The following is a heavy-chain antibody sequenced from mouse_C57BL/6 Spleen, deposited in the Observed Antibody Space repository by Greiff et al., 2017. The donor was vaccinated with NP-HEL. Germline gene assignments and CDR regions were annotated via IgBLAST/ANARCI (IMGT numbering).Heavy chain of an antibody. J-gene: IGHJ4*01. CDR2: IDPETGGT. Sequence: QVQLQQSGAELVRPGASVTLSCKASGYTFTDYEMHWVKQTPVHGLEWIGAIDPETGGTAYNQKFKGKAILTADQSASTAYMELRSLTSEDSAVYSCTRSHYYGSSYDAMDYWGQGTSVTVSS. V-gene: IGHV1-15*01. CDR3: TRSHYYGSSYDAMDY. CDR1: GYTFTDYE. D-gene: IGHD1-1*01.